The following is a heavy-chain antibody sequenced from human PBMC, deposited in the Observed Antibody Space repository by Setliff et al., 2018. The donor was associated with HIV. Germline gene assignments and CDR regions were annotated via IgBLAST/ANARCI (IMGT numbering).Heavy chain of an antibody. CDR1: GYAFTDYG. J-gene: IGHJ1*01. Sequence: ASVKVSCKASGYAFTDYGINWVRQAPGQGLEWMGWISAYNGNTNYAQKFQGRVSMTIDTSTSTAYMGLRSLRPDDTAVYFCARDPSSGIYYDSSGQYFQNWGQGTLVTVSS. CDR2: ISAYNGNT. D-gene: IGHD3-22*01. V-gene: IGHV1-18*01. CDR3: ARDPSSGIYYDSSGQYFQN.